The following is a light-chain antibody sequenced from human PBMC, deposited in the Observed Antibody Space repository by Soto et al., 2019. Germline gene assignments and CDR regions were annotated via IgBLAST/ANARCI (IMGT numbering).Light chain of an antibody. V-gene: IGKV1-17*01. CDR3: LQHNTYPYT. CDR1: QVIRH. J-gene: IGKJ2*01. CDR2: ATS. Sequence: DIQMTQSPFSLSASVGDRVTITCRASQVIRHLGWFQQKPGEAPKRLIYATSNLESGVPSRFSGSGSGTDLTLTISSLQPEDFATYFCLQHNTYPYTFGQGTKLDIK.